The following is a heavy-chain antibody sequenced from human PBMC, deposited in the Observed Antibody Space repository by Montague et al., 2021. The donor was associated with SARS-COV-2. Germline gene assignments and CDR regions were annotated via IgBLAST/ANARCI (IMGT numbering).Heavy chain of an antibody. CDR2: VYPSGST. J-gene: IGHJ5*02. CDR3: ASLGFVELRWNLGWFDL. Sequence: SETLSLTCSVSGDSIRSSGYYWGWIRQPAGKGLEWIGRVYPSGSTHYNPSLKSRVTISVDTSKNQSSLELRSVTAADTAVYYCASLGFVELRWNLGWFDLWGQGTLVTVSS. V-gene: IGHV4-39*01. D-gene: IGHD4-23*01. CDR1: GDSIRSSGYY.